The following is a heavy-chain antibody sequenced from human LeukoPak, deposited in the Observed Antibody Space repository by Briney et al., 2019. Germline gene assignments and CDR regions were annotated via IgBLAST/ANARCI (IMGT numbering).Heavy chain of an antibody. D-gene: IGHD3-16*01. CDR3: ARKLPGEDHAFDI. CDR1: RFSFRDKW. V-gene: IGHV3-74*03. CDR2: INTVGNHR. J-gene: IGHJ3*02. Sequence: GGSLRLSCAASRFSFRDKWIHWVREAPGKGLLWVSRINTVGNHRTYAASGKGRFTISRANTQDAAYLERSGLRVEHTALYYCARKLPGEDHAFDIWGQGTMVTVSS.